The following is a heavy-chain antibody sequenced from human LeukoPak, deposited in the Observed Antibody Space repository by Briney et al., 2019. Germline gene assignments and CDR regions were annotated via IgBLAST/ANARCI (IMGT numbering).Heavy chain of an antibody. CDR1: GFTFSSHG. CDR3: ARDSTVTAGPFDP. J-gene: IGHJ5*02. D-gene: IGHD4-11*01. CDR2: VSYGGSTK. V-gene: IGHV3-30*03. Sequence: GGSLRLSCAASGFTFSSHGMHWVRQAPGEGLEWVAAVSYGGSTKFYADSVMGRFTISRDNSKNTLSLQMNSLRAEDTAVYYCARDSTVTAGPFDPWGRGTLVTVSS.